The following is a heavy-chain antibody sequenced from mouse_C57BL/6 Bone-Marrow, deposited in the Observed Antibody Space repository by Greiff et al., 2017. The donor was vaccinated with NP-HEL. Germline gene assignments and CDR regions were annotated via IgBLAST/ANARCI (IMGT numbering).Heavy chain of an antibody. D-gene: IGHD1-1*01. J-gene: IGHJ1*03. CDR3: ARGPPSYDYGSSYWGYFDV. CDR1: GYTFTSYG. V-gene: IGHV1-81*01. Sequence: QVQLQQSGAELARPGASVKLSCKASGYTFTSYGISWVKQRTGQGLEWIGEIYPRSGNTYYNEKFKGKATLAADKSSSTAYMELRSLTSEDSAVYSGARGPPSYDYGSSYWGYFDVWGTGTTVTVSS. CDR2: IYPRSGNT.